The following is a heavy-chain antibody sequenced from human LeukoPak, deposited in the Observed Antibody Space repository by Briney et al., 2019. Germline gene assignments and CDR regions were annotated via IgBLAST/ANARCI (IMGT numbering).Heavy chain of an antibody. Sequence: PSETLSLTCTVSGGSISSYYWSWIRQPPGKGLEWIGYIYYSGSTNYNPSLKSRVTISVDTSKNQFSLKLSSVTAADTAVYYCARGLYYGSGSYFGYWGQGTLVTVSS. CDR1: GGSISSYY. J-gene: IGHJ4*02. V-gene: IGHV4-59*01. CDR2: IYYSGST. D-gene: IGHD3-10*01. CDR3: ARGLYYGSGSYFGY.